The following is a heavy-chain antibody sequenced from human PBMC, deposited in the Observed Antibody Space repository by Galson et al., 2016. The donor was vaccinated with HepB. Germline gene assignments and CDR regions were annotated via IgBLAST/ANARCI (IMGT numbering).Heavy chain of an antibody. V-gene: IGHV3-33*01. Sequence: SLRLSCAASGFTFSDYAIHWVRQAPGKGLEWVAVIWYDGNNKFYSDSVKGRFIVSRDNSKNTVYLQMNSLTAEDTAIYYCARDQPVTPLGYWGQGTLVSVSS. CDR2: IWYDGNNK. D-gene: IGHD4-17*01. CDR3: ARDQPVTPLGY. CDR1: GFTFSDYA. J-gene: IGHJ4*02.